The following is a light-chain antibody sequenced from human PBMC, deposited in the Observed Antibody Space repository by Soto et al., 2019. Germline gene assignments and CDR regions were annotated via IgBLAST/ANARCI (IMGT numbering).Light chain of an antibody. V-gene: IGKV4-1*01. J-gene: IGKJ2*01. CDR1: QSVLYSSNNKNY. CDR2: WAS. Sequence: DIVMTQSPDSLAVSLGERATINCKSSQSVLYSSNNKNYLAWYQQRPGQPPKLLIYWASTRESGVPXXXXXXXXXXXXXXTITSLQAEDVAVYYCQQYESTPHTFCQGTKLEIK. CDR3: QQYESTPHT.